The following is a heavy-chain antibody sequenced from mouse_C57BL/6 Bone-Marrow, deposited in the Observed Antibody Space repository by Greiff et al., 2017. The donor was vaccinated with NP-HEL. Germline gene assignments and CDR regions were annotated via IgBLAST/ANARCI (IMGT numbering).Heavy chain of an antibody. V-gene: IGHV1-66*01. CDR1: GYSFTSSY. J-gene: IGHJ2*01. D-gene: IGHD3-3*01. CDR3: ARHARDHFDY. Sequence: QVQLQQSGPELVKPGASVKISCKASGYSFTSSYIHWVKQRPGQGLEWIGWIYPGSGNTKYNEKFKGKATLTADTSTSTAYMQLSSLTSEDAAVYYCARHARDHFDYWGQGTTLTVSS. CDR2: IYPGSGNT.